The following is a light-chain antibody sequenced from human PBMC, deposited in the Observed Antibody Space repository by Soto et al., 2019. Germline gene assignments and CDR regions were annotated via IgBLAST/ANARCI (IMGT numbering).Light chain of an antibody. V-gene: IGKV1-39*01. J-gene: IGKJ3*01. CDR3: QQSYSTPFT. CDR1: QSISRY. Sequence: DIQMTQSPSSLSASVGDRVTITCRASQSISRYSNWYQQKPGKAPKLLIYAASSLQSGVPSRFSGSGSGTDFTLTISSLQPEDFATYYCQQSYSTPFTFGPGTKVDIK. CDR2: AAS.